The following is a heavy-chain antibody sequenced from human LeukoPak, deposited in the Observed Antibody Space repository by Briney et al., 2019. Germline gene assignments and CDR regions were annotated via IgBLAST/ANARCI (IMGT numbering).Heavy chain of an antibody. Sequence: PSETLSLTCAVYGGSFSGYYWSWIRQPPGKGLEWIGEINHSGSTNYNPSLKSRVTISVDTSKNQFSLKLSSVTAADTAVYYCARGTAGHSYNFDYWGQGTLVTVSS. CDR2: INHSGST. CDR3: ARGTAGHSYNFDY. J-gene: IGHJ4*02. CDR1: GGSFSGYY. D-gene: IGHD5-18*01. V-gene: IGHV4-34*01.